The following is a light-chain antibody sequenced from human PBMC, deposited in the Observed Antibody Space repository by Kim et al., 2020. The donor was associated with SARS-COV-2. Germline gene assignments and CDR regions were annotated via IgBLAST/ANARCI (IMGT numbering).Light chain of an antibody. CDR3: QAWDSGTVV. Sequence: SYELTQPPSVSVSPGQTVTLTCSGDKLGEKYSCWYQQKSGQSPILLIYQDFKRPSGIPERFSGSNFGNTATLTIIGTQTVDEADYFCQAWDSGTVVFGGGTKLTVL. CDR1: KLGEKY. V-gene: IGLV3-1*01. CDR2: QDF. J-gene: IGLJ2*01.